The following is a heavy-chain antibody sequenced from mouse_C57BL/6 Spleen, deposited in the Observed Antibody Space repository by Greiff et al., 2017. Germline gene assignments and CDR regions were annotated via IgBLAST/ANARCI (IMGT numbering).Heavy chain of an antibody. CDR2: IGSGGSYT. CDR1: GFTFSSYG. CDR3: ARRLPLRDY. Sequence: EVKLVESGGDLVKPGGSLKLSCAASGFTFSSYGMSWVRQTPDQRLEWVATIGSGGSYTNYPDSVKGRCTISRDNANNTLYQQMSRLKSEETAMYYCARRLPLRDYWGQGTTRTVSS. V-gene: IGHV5-6*02. J-gene: IGHJ2*01. D-gene: IGHD6-1*01.